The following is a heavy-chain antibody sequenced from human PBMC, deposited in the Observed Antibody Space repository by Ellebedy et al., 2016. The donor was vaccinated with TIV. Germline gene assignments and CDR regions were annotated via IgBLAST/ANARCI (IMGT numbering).Heavy chain of an antibody. Sequence: GESLKISCAASGFTFTTYWTSWVRQAPGKGLEWVANMNQVGSEKYYVDSVKGRFTISRDNAQNSLYLHMNNLRAEDTAVYYCARDPNSPGDTGYGDYWGQGVVVTVS. CDR3: ARDPNSPGDTGYGDY. V-gene: IGHV3-7*03. CDR1: GFTFTTYW. CDR2: MNQVGSEK. D-gene: IGHD5-12*01. J-gene: IGHJ4*02.